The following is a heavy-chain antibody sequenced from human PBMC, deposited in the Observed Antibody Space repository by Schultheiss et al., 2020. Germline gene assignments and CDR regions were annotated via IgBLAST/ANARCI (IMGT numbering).Heavy chain of an antibody. D-gene: IGHD4-17*01. CDR3: AREGYGDYVPH. Sequence: GGSLRLSCAASGFTFSNYSVNWVRQAPGKGLEWVSSISSSSSYIYYADSVKGRFTISRDNAKNSLYLQMSSLRAEDTAVYYCAREGYGDYVPHWGQGTLVTVSS. CDR1: GFTFSNYS. J-gene: IGHJ4*02. V-gene: IGHV3-21*01. CDR2: ISSSSSYI.